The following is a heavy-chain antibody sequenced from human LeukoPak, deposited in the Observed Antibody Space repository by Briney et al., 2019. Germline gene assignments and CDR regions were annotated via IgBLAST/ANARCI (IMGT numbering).Heavy chain of an antibody. CDR2: INSDGSST. D-gene: IGHD1-26*01. CDR1: GLTFSSYW. J-gene: IGHJ4*02. CDR3: ASPDSGSYYALHY. V-gene: IGHV3-74*01. Sequence: GGSLRLSCAASGLTFSSYWMHWVRQAPGKGLVWVSRINSDGSSTSYADSVKGRFTISRDNAKNTLYLQMNSLRAEDTAVYYCASPDSGSYYALHYWGQGTLVTVSS.